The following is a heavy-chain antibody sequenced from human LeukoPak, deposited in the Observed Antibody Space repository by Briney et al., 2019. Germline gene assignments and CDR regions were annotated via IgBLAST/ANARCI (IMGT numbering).Heavy chain of an antibody. Sequence: SETLSLTCAVYGGSFSGYYWSWIRHPPGKGLEWVGEINHSGSTTYNPSLKSRVTISVDTSKNQFSLKLRSVTAADTAVYYCARDSGQLLSLDYWGQGTLVTVSS. V-gene: IGHV4-34*01. CDR2: INHSGST. CDR3: ARDSGQLLSLDY. J-gene: IGHJ4*02. CDR1: GGSFSGYY. D-gene: IGHD2-2*01.